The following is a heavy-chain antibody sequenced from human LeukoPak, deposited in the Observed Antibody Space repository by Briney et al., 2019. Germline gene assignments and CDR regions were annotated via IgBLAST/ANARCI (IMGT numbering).Heavy chain of an antibody. CDR3: ARVGYYDSSGYYSGFDY. CDR1: GGSISSYY. CDR2: IYYSGST. Sequence: SETLCLTCTVSGGSISSYYWSWLRQPPGKGLEWIGYIYYSGSTNYNPSLKSRVTISVDTSKNQFSLKLSSVTAADTAVYYCARVGYYDSSGYYSGFDYWGQGTLVTVSS. D-gene: IGHD3-22*01. V-gene: IGHV4-59*01. J-gene: IGHJ4*02.